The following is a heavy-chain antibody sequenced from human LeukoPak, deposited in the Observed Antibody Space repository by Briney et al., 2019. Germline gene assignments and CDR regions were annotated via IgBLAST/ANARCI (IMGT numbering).Heavy chain of an antibody. D-gene: IGHD6-6*01. Sequence: ASVKVSCKASGYTFTGYYMHWVRQAPGQGLEWMGRINPNSGGTNYAQKFQGRATITADESTSTAYMELSSLRSEDTAVYYCARDRGSSSSPFDYWGQGTLVTVSS. CDR1: GYTFTGYY. V-gene: IGHV1-2*06. J-gene: IGHJ4*02. CDR2: INPNSGGT. CDR3: ARDRGSSSSPFDY.